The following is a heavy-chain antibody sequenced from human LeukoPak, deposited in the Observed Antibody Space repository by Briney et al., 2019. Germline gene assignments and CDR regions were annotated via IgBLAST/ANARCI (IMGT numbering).Heavy chain of an antibody. Sequence: PGGSLRLSCAASGFTFSSYAMSWVRQAPGKGLEWVSAISGSGGSTYYADSVKGRFAISRDNSKNTLYLQMNSLRVEDTGASSCGSRLYFDYWGQGTLVSVSS. D-gene: IGHD2-21*02. CDR3: GSRLYFDY. CDR2: ISGSGGST. CDR1: GFTFSSYA. J-gene: IGHJ4*02. V-gene: IGHV3-23*01.